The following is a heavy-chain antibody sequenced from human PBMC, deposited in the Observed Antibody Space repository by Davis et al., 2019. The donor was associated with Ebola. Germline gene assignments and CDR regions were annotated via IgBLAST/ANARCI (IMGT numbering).Heavy chain of an antibody. D-gene: IGHD1-1*01. J-gene: IGHJ4*02. Sequence: GESLKISCAASGFTFSSYAMSWVRQAPGKGLVWVSRINSDGRSTIYADSVKGRFTISRDNAKNTLYLQMNSLRAEDTAVYYCASAAVGMYYFDCWGQGTLVTVSS. CDR3: ASAAVGMYYFDC. CDR2: INSDGRST. CDR1: GFTFSSYA. V-gene: IGHV3-74*01.